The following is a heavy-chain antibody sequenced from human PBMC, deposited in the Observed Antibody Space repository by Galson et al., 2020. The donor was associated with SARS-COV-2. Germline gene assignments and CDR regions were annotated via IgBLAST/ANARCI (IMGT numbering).Heavy chain of an antibody. V-gene: IGHV3-7*01. J-gene: IGHJ3*02. D-gene: IGHD3-22*01. CDR2: IKRDGSEK. CDR3: AREADYYNSSGYHLVDAFDI. CDR1: GLTFSSYR. Sequence: GGSLRLSCAASGLTFSSYRMNWVSQAPGKGLEWVNNIKRDGSEKNYVASVKGRLTISRDNARNSLYLQVSSLRAEDTALYYCAREADYYNSSGYHLVDAFDIWGQGTVVTVSS.